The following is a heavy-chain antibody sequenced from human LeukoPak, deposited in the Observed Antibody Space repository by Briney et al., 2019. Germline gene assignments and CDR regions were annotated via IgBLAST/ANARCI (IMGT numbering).Heavy chain of an antibody. CDR3: ARVPDYYYYYMDV. CDR2: INPNSGGT. J-gene: IGHJ6*03. CDR1: GYTFTGYY. Sequence: ASVKVSCKASGYTFTGYYMHWVRQAPGQGLEWMGWINPNSGGTNYAQKFQGRVTTTRDTSISTAYMELSRLRSDDTAVYYCARVPDYYYYYMDVWGKGTTVTVSS. V-gene: IGHV1-2*02.